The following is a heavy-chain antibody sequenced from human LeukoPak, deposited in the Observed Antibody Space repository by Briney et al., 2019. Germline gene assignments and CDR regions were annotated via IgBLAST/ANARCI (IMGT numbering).Heavy chain of an antibody. D-gene: IGHD3-3*01. CDR1: GGSFSGYY. J-gene: IGHJ4*02. CDR3: ARVGFWSGYYYFDY. V-gene: IGHV4-34*01. CDR2: INHSGST. Sequence: SETLSLTCAVYGGSFSGYYCSWVRQPPGKGLEWIGEINHSGSTNYNPSLKSRVTISVDTSKNQFSLKLSSVTAADTAVYYCARVGFWSGYYYFDYWGQGTLVTVSS.